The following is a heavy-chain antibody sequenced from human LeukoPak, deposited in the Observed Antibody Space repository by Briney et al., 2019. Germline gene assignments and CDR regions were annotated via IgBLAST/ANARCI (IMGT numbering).Heavy chain of an antibody. J-gene: IGHJ6*02. Sequence: GRSLRLSCAASGFTFSSYAMHWVRQAPGKGLEWVAVISYDGSNKYYADSVKGRFTISRDNSKNTLYLQMNSLRAEDTAVYYCAREERVYYYYYGMDVWGQGTTVTVSS. CDR1: GFTFSSYA. V-gene: IGHV3-30-3*01. CDR3: AREERVYYYYYGMDV. D-gene: IGHD6-25*01. CDR2: ISYDGSNK.